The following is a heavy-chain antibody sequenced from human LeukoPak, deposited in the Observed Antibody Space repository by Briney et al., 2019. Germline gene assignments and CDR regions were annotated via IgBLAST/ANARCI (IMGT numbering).Heavy chain of an antibody. J-gene: IGHJ6*02. CDR2: ISWNSGSI. V-gene: IGHV3-9*01. CDR3: AKDVGQGCGSTSCLTYYYYGMDV. CDR1: GFTFDDYA. Sequence: GRSLRLSCAAPGFTFDDYAMHWVRQAPGKGLEWVSGISWNSGSIGYADSVKGRFTISRDNAKNSLYLQMNSLRAEDTALYYCAKDVGQGCGSTSCLTYYYYGMDVWGQGTTVTVSS. D-gene: IGHD2-2*01.